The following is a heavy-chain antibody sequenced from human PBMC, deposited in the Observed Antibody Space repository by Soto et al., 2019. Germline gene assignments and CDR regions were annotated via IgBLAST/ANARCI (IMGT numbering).Heavy chain of an antibody. CDR2: VTGSGGST. J-gene: IGHJ4*02. D-gene: IGHD1-20*01. CDR1: GFTFNSYA. Sequence: EVQLLESGGGLVQPGGSLRLSCAASGFTFNSYAMSWVRQAPGKGLEWVSIVTGSGGSTYYADSVKGRFSISRDNSKNTLYLQMNSLRAEDTAVYYCAKAPHSLNWNPPFTSAFDYWGQGTLVTASS. V-gene: IGHV3-23*01. CDR3: AKAPHSLNWNPPFTSAFDY.